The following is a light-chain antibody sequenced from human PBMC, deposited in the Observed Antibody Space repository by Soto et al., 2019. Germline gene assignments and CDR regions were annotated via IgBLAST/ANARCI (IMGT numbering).Light chain of an antibody. CDR3: QQRSNWLWT. J-gene: IGKJ1*01. V-gene: IGKV1-39*01. Sequence: DIQMTQSPSTLSGSVGDRVTITCRASQSIRNYLNWYQQKPGKAPKLLIDFASSLQSGVPARFSGSGSGTDFTLTISSLEPEDFAVYYCQQRSNWLWTFGQGTKVDIK. CDR1: QSIRNY. CDR2: FAS.